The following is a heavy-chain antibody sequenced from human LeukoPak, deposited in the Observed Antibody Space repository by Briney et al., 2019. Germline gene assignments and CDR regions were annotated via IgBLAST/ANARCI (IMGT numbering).Heavy chain of an antibody. Sequence: GVSLRLSCAASGFTFSDFYMGWIRQAPGKGLEGVSYISTSGTTIYYADSVKGRFTISRDNAKNSLYLQMNSLRAEDTAVYYCAKGGSRLFSHIWGQGTMVTVSS. CDR3: AKGGSRLFSHI. CDR2: ISTSGTTI. D-gene: IGHD3-3*01. V-gene: IGHV3-11*04. J-gene: IGHJ3*02. CDR1: GFTFSDFY.